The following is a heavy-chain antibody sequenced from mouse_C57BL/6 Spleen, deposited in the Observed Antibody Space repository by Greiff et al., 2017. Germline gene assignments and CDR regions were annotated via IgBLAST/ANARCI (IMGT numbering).Heavy chain of an antibody. CDR1: GYAFSSYW. Sequence: VQLQQSGAELVKPGASVKISCKASGYAFSSYWMNWVKQRPGKGLEWIGQIYPGDGDTNYNGKFKGQATLTADKSSSTAYLQLSSLTSEDSAVYFCARSANWDRDYAMDYWGQGTSVTVSS. CDR2: IYPGDGDT. J-gene: IGHJ4*01. V-gene: IGHV1-80*01. D-gene: IGHD4-1*02. CDR3: ARSANWDRDYAMDY.